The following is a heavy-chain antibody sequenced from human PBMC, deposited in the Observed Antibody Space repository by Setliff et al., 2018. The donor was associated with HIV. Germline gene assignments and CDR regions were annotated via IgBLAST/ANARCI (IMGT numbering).Heavy chain of an antibody. V-gene: IGHV3-23*01. CDR2: ISGSGLST. CDR1: GFSFSVYA. J-gene: IGHJ3*02. Sequence: GGSLRLSCAASGFSFSVYAMTWVRQAPGKGLEWVSGISGSGLSTYYADSVKGRFTISRDNSKNTLYLQVNSLRAEDTAVYYCAKDDVPRDFDIWGQGTMVTVSS. CDR3: AKDDVPRDFDI.